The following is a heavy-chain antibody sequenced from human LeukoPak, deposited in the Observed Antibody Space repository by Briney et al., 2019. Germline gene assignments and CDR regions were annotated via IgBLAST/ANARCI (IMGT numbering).Heavy chain of an antibody. Sequence: GRSLRLSCAASGFTFSSYGMHWVRQAPGKGLEWVAVISYDGSNKYYADSVKGRFTISRDNSKNTLYLQMNSLRAEDTAVYYWAEGGGGGYSYGQRLGYWGQGTLVTVSS. CDR1: GFTFSSYG. V-gene: IGHV3-30*18. J-gene: IGHJ4*02. D-gene: IGHD5-18*01. CDR2: ISYDGSNK. CDR3: AEGGGGGYSYGQRLGY.